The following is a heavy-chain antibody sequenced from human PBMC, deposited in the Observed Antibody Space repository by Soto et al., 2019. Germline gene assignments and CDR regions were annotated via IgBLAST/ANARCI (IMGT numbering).Heavy chain of an antibody. D-gene: IGHD2-15*01. CDR2: IRSKANSYAT. V-gene: IGHV3-73*01. CDR3: TRLISDCSGGSCYDWGVY. CDR1: GFTFSGSA. Sequence: SGGSLRLSCAASGFTFSGSAMHWVRQASGKGLEWVGRIRSKANSYATAYAASVKGRFTISRDDSKNTAYLQMNSLKTEDTAVYYCTRLISDCSGGSCYDWGVYWGQGTLVTVSS. J-gene: IGHJ4*02.